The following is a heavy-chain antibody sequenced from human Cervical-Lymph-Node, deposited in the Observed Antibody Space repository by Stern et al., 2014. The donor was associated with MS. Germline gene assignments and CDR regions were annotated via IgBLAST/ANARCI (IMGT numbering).Heavy chain of an antibody. CDR2: VYYSGTT. CDR1: GDSISSYY. CDR3: ARLSTVVDY. V-gene: IGHV4-59*08. D-gene: IGHD4-23*01. Sequence: QVQLQESGPGLVKPSETPSLTCTVSGDSISSYYWSWIRQPPGKGLEWIGHVYYSGTTYYNPSLTGRVTISVDTSKKQFSLKLNSVTAADTAVYYCARLSTVVDYWGQGTLVTVSS. J-gene: IGHJ4*02.